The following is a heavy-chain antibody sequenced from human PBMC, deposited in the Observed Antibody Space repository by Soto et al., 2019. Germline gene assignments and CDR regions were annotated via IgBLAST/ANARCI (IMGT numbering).Heavy chain of an antibody. D-gene: IGHD3-22*01. Sequence: GGSLRLSCAASGFTFGSYAMSWVRLAPGKGLEWVSVAGPSGSSTFYADSVRGRFTISRDNVENTPYLQMNSLRVADTALYFCXRTYYYDSTGYYRTFDYWGQGTLVTVSS. CDR2: AGPSGSST. CDR1: GFTFGSYA. CDR3: XRTYYYDSTGYYRTFDY. J-gene: IGHJ4*02. V-gene: IGHV3-23*01.